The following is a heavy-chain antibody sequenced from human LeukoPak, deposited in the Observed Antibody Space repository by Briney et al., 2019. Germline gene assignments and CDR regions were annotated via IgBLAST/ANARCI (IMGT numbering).Heavy chain of an antibody. CDR1: GFTFSSYA. D-gene: IGHD4-11*01. CDR2: IRDSGSST. Sequence: GGSLRLSCAASGFTFSSYAMSWVRQAPGKGLEWVSAIRDSGSSTHYAGSVKGRFTISRDNSKNTHYLQMSRLRAEDTGIYYCAKGGHYSFFDYWGQGTLVTVSS. J-gene: IGHJ4*02. V-gene: IGHV3-23*01. CDR3: AKGGHYSFFDY.